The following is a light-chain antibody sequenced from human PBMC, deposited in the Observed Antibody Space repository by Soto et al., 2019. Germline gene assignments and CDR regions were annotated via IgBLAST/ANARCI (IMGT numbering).Light chain of an antibody. V-gene: IGKV3-20*01. Sequence: EVVLTQSPGMLSLSPGERATLSCRASQSVSSSYLGWYQQRPGQAPRLLMYGASRRATGIPDRFSGSGSGTDFTLTISRLEPEDFAVYYCQQYGSSPQFTFGPGTKVDLK. J-gene: IGKJ3*01. CDR3: QQYGSSPQFT. CDR2: GAS. CDR1: QSVSSSY.